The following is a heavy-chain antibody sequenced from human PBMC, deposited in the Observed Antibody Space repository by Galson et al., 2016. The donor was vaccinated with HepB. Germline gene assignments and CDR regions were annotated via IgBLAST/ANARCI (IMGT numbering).Heavy chain of an antibody. J-gene: IGHJ4*02. Sequence: SETLSLTCSVSGGSISTSGYYWGWIRQPPGKGLEWVATFYHGGDTDYNASLKSRLTISVDTSKNQFSLRLTSVTAADTAVYYCVRLASVLMAMAHIDNWGQGTLVAVSA. CDR2: FYHGGDT. D-gene: IGHD2-8*01. CDR1: GGSISTSGYY. V-gene: IGHV4-39*01. CDR3: VRLASVLMAMAHIDN.